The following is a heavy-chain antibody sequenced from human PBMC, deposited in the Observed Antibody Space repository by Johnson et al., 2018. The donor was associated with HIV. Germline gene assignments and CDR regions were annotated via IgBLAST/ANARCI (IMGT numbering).Heavy chain of an antibody. J-gene: IGHJ3*02. CDR2: IKQDGSEK. CDR1: GFTFDDYG. CDR3: TTFERLDPWLVPPHAFDI. V-gene: IGHV3-7*05. D-gene: IGHD6-19*01. Sequence: VQLVESGGGVVRPGGSLRLSCAASGFTFDDYGMSWVRQAPGKGLEWVANIKQDGSEKYYVDSVKGRFTLSRDNAKTSLFLQMNSLRGEDTAVYYCTTFERLDPWLVPPHAFDIWGQGTMVTVSS.